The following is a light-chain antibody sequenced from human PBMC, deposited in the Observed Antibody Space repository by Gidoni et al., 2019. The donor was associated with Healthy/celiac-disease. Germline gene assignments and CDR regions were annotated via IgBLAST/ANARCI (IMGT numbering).Light chain of an antibody. J-gene: IGLJ2*01. CDR3: CSYAGSGHVV. CDR1: SSDVGGYNY. V-gene: IGLV2-11*01. CDR2: DVS. Sequence: QPALTQPRSVSGSPGPSVTISCTGTSSDVGGYNYVSWYQQHPGKAPKLMIYDVSKRPSGVPDRFSGSKSGNTASLTISGLQAEDEADYYCCSYAGSGHVVFGGGTKLTVL.